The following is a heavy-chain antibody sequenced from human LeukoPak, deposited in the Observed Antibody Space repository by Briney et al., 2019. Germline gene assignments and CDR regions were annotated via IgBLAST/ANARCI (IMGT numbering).Heavy chain of an antibody. Sequence: SETLSLTCAVSGGSISSSNWWSWVRQPPGKGLEWIGEIYHSGSTNYNPSLKSRVTTSVDTSKNQFSLKLSSVTAADTAVYYCARTTEGGYTYDYFYYYYMDVWGKGTTVTISS. J-gene: IGHJ6*03. CDR1: GGSISSSNW. CDR3: ARTTEGGYTYDYFYYYYMDV. V-gene: IGHV4-4*02. D-gene: IGHD5-18*01. CDR2: IYHSGST.